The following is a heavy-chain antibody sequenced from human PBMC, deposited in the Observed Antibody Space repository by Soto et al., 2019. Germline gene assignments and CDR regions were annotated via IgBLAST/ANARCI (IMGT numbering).Heavy chain of an antibody. CDR3: ARVVVRGVTRGDLDY. Sequence: SETLSLTCTVSGGSISSGDYYGSWIRQPPGKGLEWIGYIYYSGSTYYNPSLESRVTISVDTSKNQFSLKLSSVTAADTAVYYCARVVVRGVTRGDLDYWGQGTLVTVSS. CDR1: GGSISSGDYY. D-gene: IGHD3-10*01. J-gene: IGHJ4*02. V-gene: IGHV4-30-4*01. CDR2: IYYSGST.